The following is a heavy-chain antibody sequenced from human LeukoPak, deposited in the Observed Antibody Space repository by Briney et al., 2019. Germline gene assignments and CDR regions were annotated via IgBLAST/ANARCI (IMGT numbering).Heavy chain of an antibody. J-gene: IGHJ3*02. V-gene: IGHV4-4*07. CDR1: GGSINNYY. CDR3: ARGRYCSADICSGGDAFDI. CDR2: IYTRGST. Sequence: SETLSLACTVSGGSINNYYWSWIRQPAGKGLEWIGRIYTRGSTNYNPSHKSRVTMSVDTSKNQFSLKLSSVTAADTAVYYCARGRYCSADICSGGDAFDIWGQGTMVSVSS. D-gene: IGHD2-15*01.